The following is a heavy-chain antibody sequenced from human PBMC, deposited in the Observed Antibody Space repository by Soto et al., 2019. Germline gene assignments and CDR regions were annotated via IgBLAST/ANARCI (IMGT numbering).Heavy chain of an antibody. V-gene: IGHV4-30-4*01. CDR1: GGSISSGDSY. CDR3: AREGAPPYSYYYGTDV. D-gene: IGHD3-16*01. J-gene: IGHJ6*02. Sequence: SETLSLTCTVSGGSISSGDSYWRWIRQSPGKGLEWIGYIYYSGTTFYNPSLVSRLTISVDTSKNQFSLKLYSVTAADTAVYYCAREGAPPYSYYYGTDVWGQGTTVTVSS. CDR2: IYYSGTT.